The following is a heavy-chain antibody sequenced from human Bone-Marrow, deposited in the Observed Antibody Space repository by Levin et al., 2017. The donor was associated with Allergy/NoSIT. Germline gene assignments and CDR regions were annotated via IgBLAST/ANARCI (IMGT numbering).Heavy chain of an antibody. CDR2: IIPVLSTS. J-gene: IGHJ2*01. CDR1: GETFRTHA. Sequence: AASVKVSCKGSGETFRTHAISWVRQAPGQGLEWMGGIIPVLSTSNYAQKFQGRVTITADESTTTAYMELTSLTFDDTAVYYCAREGVMATDPRPYWYFDVWGRGTLVTVSS. D-gene: IGHD5-24*01. V-gene: IGHV1-69*13. CDR3: AREGVMATDPRPYWYFDV.